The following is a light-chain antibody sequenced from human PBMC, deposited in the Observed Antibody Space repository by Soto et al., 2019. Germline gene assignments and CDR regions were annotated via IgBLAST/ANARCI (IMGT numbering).Light chain of an antibody. J-gene: IGKJ4*01. V-gene: IGKV3D-15*01. CDR1: QSVNIN. Sequence: EIAMTQSPVTLSASPGERVTLSCRASQSVNINLAWYQQRPGQAPRVLIYGASNRASGIPDRFSGSGSGTEFALAISSLEPDDFGLYYCQQYKGWPPLTFGGGTRVEIK. CDR3: QQYKGWPPLT. CDR2: GAS.